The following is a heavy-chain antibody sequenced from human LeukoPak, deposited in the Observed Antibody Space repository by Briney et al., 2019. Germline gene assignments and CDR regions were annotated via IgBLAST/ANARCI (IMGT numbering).Heavy chain of an antibody. V-gene: IGHV3-23*01. J-gene: IGHJ4*02. CDR1: GFTFSTHA. Sequence: PGGSLRLSCAASGFTFSTHAMNWVRQAPGKGLEWVSGISGSGGSTYYADSVKGRFTISRDNSKNTLYLQMNSLRAEDTAVYYCAKDSASGYPYYFDYWGQGTLVTVSS. D-gene: IGHD5-12*01. CDR3: AKDSASGYPYYFDY. CDR2: ISGSGGST.